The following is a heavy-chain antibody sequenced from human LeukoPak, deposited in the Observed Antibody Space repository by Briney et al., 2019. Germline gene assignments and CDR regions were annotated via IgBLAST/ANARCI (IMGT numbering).Heavy chain of an antibody. V-gene: IGHV4-39*07. D-gene: IGHD6-13*01. CDR3: ARVAAGKGYPFDY. Sequence: SETLSLTCAVSGGSIDSSSYYWGWIRQPPGGGLEWIGTISYTGNTYYNSSLKSRLTISVDTSNNQFSLKVTSVTAADTAVYYCARVAAGKGYPFDYWGQGTLVTVSS. CDR2: ISYTGNT. CDR1: GGSIDSSSYY. J-gene: IGHJ4*02.